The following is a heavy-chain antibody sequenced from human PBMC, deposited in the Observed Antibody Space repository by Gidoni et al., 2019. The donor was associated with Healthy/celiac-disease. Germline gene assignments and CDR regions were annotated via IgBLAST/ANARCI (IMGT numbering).Heavy chain of an antibody. Sequence: QVQLVESGGGVVQPGRSLRLSCEASGFTFSSYGMHWVRQAPGKGLEWVAVIWYDGSNKYYADSVKGRFTISRDNSKNTLYLQMNSLRADDTAVYYCARDFEQQPTYWGQGTLVTVS. D-gene: IGHD6-13*01. V-gene: IGHV3-33*01. CDR1: GFTFSSYG. J-gene: IGHJ4*02. CDR3: ARDFEQQPTY. CDR2: IWYDGSNK.